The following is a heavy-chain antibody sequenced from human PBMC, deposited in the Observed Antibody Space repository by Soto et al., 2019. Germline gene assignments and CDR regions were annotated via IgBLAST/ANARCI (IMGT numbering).Heavy chain of an antibody. CDR3: ARGTDTWFFAL. CDR2: IYHSGNT. V-gene: IGHV4-4*02. CDR1: GGSISSSNW. D-gene: IGHD3-9*01. J-gene: IGHJ2*01. Sequence: SETLSLTCAVSGGSISSSNWWSWVRQPPGKGLEWIGEIYHSGNTNYNPSLKSRVTISIDKSKNQFSLKLTSVTAADTAVYYCARGTDTWFFALWGRGTLVTVS.